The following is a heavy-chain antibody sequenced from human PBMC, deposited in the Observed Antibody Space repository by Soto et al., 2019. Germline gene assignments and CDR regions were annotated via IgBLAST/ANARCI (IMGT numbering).Heavy chain of an antibody. CDR3: ARAVVVPQNWFDP. J-gene: IGHJ5*02. CDR1: GYTFTGYY. Sequence: VKVSCKASGYTFTGYYMHWVRQAPGQGLEWMGWINPNSGGTNYAQKFQGRVTMTRDTSISTAYMELSRLRSDDTAVYYCARAVVVPQNWFDPWGQGTLVTSPQ. D-gene: IGHD2-2*01. V-gene: IGHV1-2*02. CDR2: INPNSGGT.